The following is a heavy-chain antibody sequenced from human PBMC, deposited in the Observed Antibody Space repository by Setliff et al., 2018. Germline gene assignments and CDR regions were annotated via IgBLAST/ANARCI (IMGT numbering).Heavy chain of an antibody. CDR2: SNHGGST. Sequence: PSETLSLTCSVSGESFSNNYWSWIRQTPGKGLEWIGESNHGGSTTYHPSRDNSKKSVFLQMNDLRVEDTAVYFCAKGGDWDDEHYAFDIWGQGTMVTVSS. CDR3: EHYAFDI. V-gene: IGHV4-34*01. J-gene: IGHJ3*02. D-gene: IGHD1-1*01. CDR1: GESFSNNY.